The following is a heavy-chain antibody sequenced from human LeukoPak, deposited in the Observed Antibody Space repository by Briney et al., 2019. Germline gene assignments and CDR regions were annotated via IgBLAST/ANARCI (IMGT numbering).Heavy chain of an antibody. D-gene: IGHD2-2*01. CDR2: ISVGGSKR. J-gene: IGHJ4*02. CDR3: AKDSLAYCTSTSCFDFDF. CDR1: GFTFNSYA. V-gene: IGHV3-23*01. Sequence: GGSLRLSCAASGFTFNSYAMSWVRQAPGKGLEWVSCISVGGSKRHYAHSVKGRFTISRDNSTNTLYLQLNSLRAETTAVYYCAKDSLAYCTSTSCFDFDFWGQGTLVTVSS.